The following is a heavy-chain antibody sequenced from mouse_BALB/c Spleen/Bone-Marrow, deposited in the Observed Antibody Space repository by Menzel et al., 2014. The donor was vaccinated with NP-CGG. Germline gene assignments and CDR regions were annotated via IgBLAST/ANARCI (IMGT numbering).Heavy chain of an antibody. V-gene: IGHV1S81*02. D-gene: IGHD2-13*01. J-gene: IGHJ3*01. CDR3: TREGDSPFAY. CDR1: GYTFTSYY. Sequence: QVQLQQSGAELAKPGASVKLSCKASGYTFTSYYMYWVKQRPGQGLEWIGEINPSNGGTNFNEKFKSKATLTVDKSSSTAYMQLSSLTSEYSAVYYCTREGDSPFAYWGQGTLVTVSA. CDR2: INPSNGGT.